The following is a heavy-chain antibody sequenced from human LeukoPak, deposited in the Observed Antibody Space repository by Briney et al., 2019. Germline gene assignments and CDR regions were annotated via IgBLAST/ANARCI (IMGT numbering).Heavy chain of an antibody. CDR3: AREAMIVVGAFDI. V-gene: IGHV1-2*06. CDR1: GYTFTGYY. CDR2: INPNSGGT. J-gene: IGHJ3*02. D-gene: IGHD3-22*01. Sequence: ASVKVSCKASGYTFTGYYMHWVRQAPGQGLDWMGRINPNSGGTNYAQKFQGRVTMTRDTSISTAYMKLSRLGSDETAVYYCAREAMIVVGAFDIWGQGTMVTVSS.